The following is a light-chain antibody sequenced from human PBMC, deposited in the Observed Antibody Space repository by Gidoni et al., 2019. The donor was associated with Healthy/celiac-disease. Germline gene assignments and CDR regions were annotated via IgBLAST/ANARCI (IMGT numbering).Light chain of an antibody. CDR3: QQRSNWPPLFT. CDR2: DAS. Sequence: EIVLPQSPATLSLSPGERATLSCRASQSVSSYLAWFQQKPGQAPRLLIYDASNRATGIPARFSGSGSGTDFTLTIRSLEPEDFAVYYCQQRSNWPPLFTFGPXTKVDIK. V-gene: IGKV3-11*01. CDR1: QSVSSY. J-gene: IGKJ3*01.